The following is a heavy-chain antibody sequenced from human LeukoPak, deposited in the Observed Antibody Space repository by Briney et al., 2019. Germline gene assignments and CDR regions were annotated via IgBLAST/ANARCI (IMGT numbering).Heavy chain of an antibody. CDR2: INHSGST. D-gene: IGHD3-16*02. CDR1: GGSFSGYY. CDR3: ASRGLSGVLDY. Sequence: ASETLSLTCAVYGGSFSGYYWSWIRQPPGKGLEWIGEINHSGSTNHNPSLKSRVTISVDTSKNQFSLKLSSVTAADTAVYYCASRGLSGVLDYWGQGTLVTVSS. V-gene: IGHV4-34*01. J-gene: IGHJ4*02.